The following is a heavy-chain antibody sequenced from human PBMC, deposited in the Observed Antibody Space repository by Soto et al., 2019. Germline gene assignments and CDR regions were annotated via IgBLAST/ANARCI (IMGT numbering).Heavy chain of an antibody. CDR1: GFTFSSYE. Sequence: EVQLVESGGGLVQHGGSLRLSCAASGFTFSSYEMNWVRQAPGKGLEWVSYISSSGSTIYYADSVKGRFTISRDNAKNSLYLQMNSLRAEDTAVYYGARDGVEYSSSPELRYWGQGTLVTVSS. CDR2: ISSSGSTI. CDR3: ARDGVEYSSSPELRY. J-gene: IGHJ4*02. D-gene: IGHD6-6*01. V-gene: IGHV3-48*03.